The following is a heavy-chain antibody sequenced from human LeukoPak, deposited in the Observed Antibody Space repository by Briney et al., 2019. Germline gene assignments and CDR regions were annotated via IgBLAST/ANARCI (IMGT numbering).Heavy chain of an antibody. CDR2: ISSSSSYI. CDR3: ARDRAYSSGDKALGY. V-gene: IGHV3-21*01. Sequence: PGGSLRLSCAASGFTFSSYSMNWVRQAPGKGLEWVSSISSSSSYIYYADSVKGRFTISRDNAKNSLYLQMNSLRAEDTAVYYCARDRAYSSGDKALGYWGQGTLVTVSS. CDR1: GFTFSSYS. J-gene: IGHJ4*02. D-gene: IGHD6-19*01.